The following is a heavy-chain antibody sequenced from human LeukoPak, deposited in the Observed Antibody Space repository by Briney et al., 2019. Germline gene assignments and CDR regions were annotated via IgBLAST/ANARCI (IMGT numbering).Heavy chain of an antibody. D-gene: IGHD4-17*01. CDR2: ITSSGTTT. CDR3: ARDPDYGDPY. J-gene: IGHJ4*02. Sequence: GGSLRLSCAASGFTFNTYSMNWARQAPERGLEWISWITSSGTTTDYADSVKGRFTISRDNRKNSVYLQMSSLRADDTAVYYCARDPDYGDPYWGQGTLVTVSS. V-gene: IGHV3-48*04. CDR1: GFTFNTYS.